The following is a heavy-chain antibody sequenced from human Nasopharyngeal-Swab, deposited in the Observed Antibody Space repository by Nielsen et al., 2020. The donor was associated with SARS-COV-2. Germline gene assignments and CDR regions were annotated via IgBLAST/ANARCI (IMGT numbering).Heavy chain of an antibody. CDR3: ARQPTAAAAMDV. Sequence: GESLKISCKASGYSFTSYLIAWVRQMPGKGLEWMGIIYPGDSDTRYSPSFQGQVTISADKSIRTAYLQWSSLKASDAALYYCARQPTAAAAMDVWGQGTTVTVSS. CDR2: IYPGDSDT. V-gene: IGHV5-51*01. D-gene: IGHD6-13*01. CDR1: GYSFTSYL. J-gene: IGHJ6*02.